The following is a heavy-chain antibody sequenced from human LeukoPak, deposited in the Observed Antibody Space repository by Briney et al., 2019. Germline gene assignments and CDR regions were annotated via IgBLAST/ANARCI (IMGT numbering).Heavy chain of an antibody. J-gene: IGHJ4*02. CDR1: GFTFSSYS. V-gene: IGHV3-21*01. CDR3: ARDLYCSSTSCYSV. Sequence: GGSLRLSCAASGFTFSSYSMDWVRQAPGKGLEWVSSISSSSSYIYYADSVKGRFTISRDNAKNSLYLQMNSLRAEDTAVYYCARDLYCSSTSCYSVWGQGTLVTVSS. D-gene: IGHD2-2*01. CDR2: ISSSSSYI.